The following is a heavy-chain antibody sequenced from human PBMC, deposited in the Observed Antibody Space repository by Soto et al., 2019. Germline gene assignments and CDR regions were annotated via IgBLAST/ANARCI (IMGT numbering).Heavy chain of an antibody. J-gene: IGHJ3*02. D-gene: IGHD6-6*01. CDR3: ARHLYSIAARRAAFDI. V-gene: IGHV5-51*01. Sequence: PGESLKISCKGSAYSFTSYWIGWVPQMPGKGLEWMGIIYPGDSDTRYSPSFQGQVTISADKSISTAYLQWSSRKASDTAMYYCARHLYSIAARRAAFDIWGQGTMVTVSS. CDR1: AYSFTSYW. CDR2: IYPGDSDT.